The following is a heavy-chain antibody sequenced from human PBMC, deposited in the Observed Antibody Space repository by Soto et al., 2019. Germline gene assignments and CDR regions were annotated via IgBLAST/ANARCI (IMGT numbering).Heavy chain of an antibody. J-gene: IGHJ3*02. V-gene: IGHV1-2*02. CDR2: INPNTGGT. CDR3: ASIIDPYSGPHLDI. Sequence: ASVKVSFKASGYTFTGYYIHWVRQAPGQGLEWMGWINPNTGGTNYAQKFQGRVTMTRDTSISTAYMELSTLKSDDAAVYYCASIIDPYSGPHLDIWGPGKRVNVSS. D-gene: IGHD1-26*01. CDR1: GYTFTGYY.